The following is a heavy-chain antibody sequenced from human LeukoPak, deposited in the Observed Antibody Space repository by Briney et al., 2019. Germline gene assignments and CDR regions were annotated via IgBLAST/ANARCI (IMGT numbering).Heavy chain of an antibody. CDR3: ARDLSGDKGGSDY. J-gene: IGHJ4*02. Sequence: SVEVSCKASGGTFSSYAISWVRQAPGQGLEWMGGIIPIFGTANYAQKFQGRVTITRDTSASTAYMELSSLRSEDTAVYYCARDLSGDKGGSDYWGQGTLVTVSS. CDR1: GGTFSSYA. D-gene: IGHD7-27*01. CDR2: IIPIFGTA. V-gene: IGHV1-69*05.